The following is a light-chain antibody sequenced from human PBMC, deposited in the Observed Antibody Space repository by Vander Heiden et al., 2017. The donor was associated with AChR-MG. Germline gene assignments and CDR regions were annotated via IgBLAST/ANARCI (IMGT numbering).Light chain of an antibody. CDR2: DND. V-gene: IGLV1-51*01. Sequence: QSVLTQPPSVSAAPGQKVTISCSGSFSNIGNNFVSWYQQLPGTAPKLLIYDNDERPSGIPDRFSGSKSGRSATLVITGLQTGDEADYYCGTWDTSPSVNWVFGGGTKVTVL. J-gene: IGLJ3*02. CDR1: FSNIGNNF. CDR3: GTWDTSPSVNWV.